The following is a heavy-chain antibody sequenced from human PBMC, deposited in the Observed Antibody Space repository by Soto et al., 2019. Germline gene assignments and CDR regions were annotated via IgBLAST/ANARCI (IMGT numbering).Heavy chain of an antibody. V-gene: IGHV1-69*02. CDR3: AISYCRDISCPRDFDL. CDR2: VIPILDMA. J-gene: IGHJ4*02. CDR1: GGTFNTYT. D-gene: IGHD2-21*01. Sequence: QVQVVQSGAEVKKPESSVKVSCKPSGGTFNTYTVNWVRLAPGHGLEWMGRVIPILDMANYAQKFQDRVRITAVGSTFIAYMELNILTSDDTAVYYCAISYCRDISCPRDFDLWGPGTRVTVSS.